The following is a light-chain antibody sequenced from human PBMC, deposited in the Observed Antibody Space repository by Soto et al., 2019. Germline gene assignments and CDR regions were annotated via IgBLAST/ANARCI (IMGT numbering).Light chain of an antibody. Sequence: IVVMQSPGTLSLSPWDGATLSCRASQSVSSEFITWYQQKPGQPPRLLIHDTSSRATGIPDRFSGSGAGTDFTLTISRLEPEDFAVYYCQHYGTSQITFGQGTRLEIK. V-gene: IGKV3-20*01. J-gene: IGKJ5*01. CDR2: DTS. CDR3: QHYGTSQIT. CDR1: QSVSSEF.